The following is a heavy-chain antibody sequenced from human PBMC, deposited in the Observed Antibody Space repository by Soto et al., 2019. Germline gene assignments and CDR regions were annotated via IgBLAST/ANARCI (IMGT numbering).Heavy chain of an antibody. J-gene: IGHJ4*02. V-gene: IGHV4-59*01. D-gene: IGHD3-10*01. CDR3: AMYYGHGQDY. Sequence: SETLSLTCSVSGASITSYYWTWIRQSPGKGLEWIGYIYYGGTSNYNSSLKGRVTVSVDMSTNQFSLTLNSVTAADTAVYYCAMYYGHGQDYWGQGTLVTVSS. CDR2: IYYGGTS. CDR1: GASITSYY.